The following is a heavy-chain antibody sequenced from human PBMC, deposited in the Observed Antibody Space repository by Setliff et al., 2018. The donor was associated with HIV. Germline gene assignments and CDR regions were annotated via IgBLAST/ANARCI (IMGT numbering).Heavy chain of an antibody. Sequence: SETLSLTCAVYGGSFSGYYWSWIRQPPGKGLEWIGEINHSGSTNYNPSLKSRVTISVDASKNQFSLKLSSVTAADTAVYYCARVRIRNYYGSGRKYYYYMDVWGKGTTVTVSS. CDR2: INHSGST. CDR1: GGSFSGYY. J-gene: IGHJ6*03. V-gene: IGHV4-34*01. D-gene: IGHD3-10*01. CDR3: ARVRIRNYYGSGRKYYYYMDV.